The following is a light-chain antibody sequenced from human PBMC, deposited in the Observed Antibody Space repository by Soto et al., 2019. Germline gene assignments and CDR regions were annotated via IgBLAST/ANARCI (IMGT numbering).Light chain of an antibody. CDR3: TSYTAANTLA. CDR1: SRDIGAYIY. J-gene: IGLJ2*01. CDR2: DVN. Sequence: QSALTQPASVSGSPGQSITISCTGTSRDIGAYIYVSWFQQYPGRAPKCMIYDVNNRPSGVSNLFSGSKSGNTASPTISGLQAEDEAVYFCTSYTAANTLALGGGTKLTVL. V-gene: IGLV2-14*01.